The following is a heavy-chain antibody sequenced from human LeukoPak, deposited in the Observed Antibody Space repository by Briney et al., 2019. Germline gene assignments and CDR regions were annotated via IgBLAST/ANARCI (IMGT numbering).Heavy chain of an antibody. Sequence: SQTLSLTCTVSGGSISSGGYYWSWIRQHPGKGLEWIGYIYYSGSTYYNPSLKSRVTISVDTSKNQFSLKLSSVTAADTAVYNCARDPVLRYFDWSRTCCYYGMDVWGQGTTVTVSS. J-gene: IGHJ6*02. CDR3: ARDPVLRYFDWSRTCCYYGMDV. CDR2: IYYSGST. D-gene: IGHD3-9*01. V-gene: IGHV4-31*03. CDR1: GGSISSGGYY.